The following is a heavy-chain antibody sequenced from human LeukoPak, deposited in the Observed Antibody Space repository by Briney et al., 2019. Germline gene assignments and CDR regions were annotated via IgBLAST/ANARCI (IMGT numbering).Heavy chain of an antibody. V-gene: IGHV4-39*01. CDR1: GGSISSSGFY. CDR3: ARHAALDTKRGWNNHNWFDP. Sequence: PSETLSLTCTVSGGSISSSGFYWGWIRQPPGKWLEWNGTTYYSGSTYYNPSLKSRVTISVDTSKNQFSLKLSSVTAADTAVYYSARHAALDTKRGWNNHNWFDPWGQGTLVTVSS. D-gene: IGHD5-18*01. J-gene: IGHJ5*02. CDR2: TYYSGST.